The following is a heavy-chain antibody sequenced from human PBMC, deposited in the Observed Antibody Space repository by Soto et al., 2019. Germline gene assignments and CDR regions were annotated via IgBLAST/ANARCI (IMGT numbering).Heavy chain of an antibody. D-gene: IGHD2-8*01. CDR2: ISYDGSNK. CDR3: ARDGGDCTNGVCYAADNWFDP. Sequence: GGSLRLSCAASGFTFSSYAMHLVRQAPGKGLEWVAVISYDGSNKYYADSVKGRFTISRDNSKNTLYLQMNSLRAEDTAVYYCARDGGDCTNGVCYAADNWFDPWGQGTLVTVSS. J-gene: IGHJ5*02. CDR1: GFTFSSYA. V-gene: IGHV3-30-3*01.